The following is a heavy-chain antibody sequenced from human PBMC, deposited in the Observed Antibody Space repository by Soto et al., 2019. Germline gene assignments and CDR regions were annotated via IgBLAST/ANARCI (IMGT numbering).Heavy chain of an antibody. CDR1: GGTFSRYA. CDR2: IIPLFGKA. CDR3: ARDGTLYDSSGYYYLY. J-gene: IGHJ4*02. Sequence: ASGKGSCKASGGTFSRYAISWVRQAPGQGLEWMGGIIPLFGKANYAQKFQGRVTITADESTSTAYMELSSLRSEDTAVYYCARDGTLYDSSGYYYLYWGQGTLVPVSS. V-gene: IGHV1-69*13. D-gene: IGHD3-22*01.